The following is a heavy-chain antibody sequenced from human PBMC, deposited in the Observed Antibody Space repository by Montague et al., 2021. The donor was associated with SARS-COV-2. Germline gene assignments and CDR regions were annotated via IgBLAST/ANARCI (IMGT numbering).Heavy chain of an antibody. D-gene: IGHD4-17*01. V-gene: IGHV6-1*01. CDR1: GDSVWSNTAA. Sequence: CAISGDSVWSNTAAWNWIRQSPSGGLEWLGRTNYRSKWTSDYATTVEGRISIDPDTSKNQFFLHLRSVTPEDTGVYYCVRDTGSAQAGFDAWGQGTLVTVSS. CDR3: VRDTGSAQAGFDA. J-gene: IGHJ4*02. CDR2: TNYRSKWTS.